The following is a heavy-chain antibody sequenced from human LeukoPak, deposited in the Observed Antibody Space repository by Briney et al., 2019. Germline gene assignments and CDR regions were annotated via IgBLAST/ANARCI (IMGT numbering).Heavy chain of an antibody. Sequence: SGGSLRLSCAASGFTFSSYEMNWVRQAPGKGLEWVSYISSTSYTNYAHSVKGRFTISRDNAKNSLYLQMNSLRAEDTAVYYCARDRTARAFDIWGQGTMVTVSS. D-gene: IGHD1-1*01. CDR2: ISSTSYT. V-gene: IGHV3-48*03. CDR3: ARDRTARAFDI. J-gene: IGHJ3*02. CDR1: GFTFSSYE.